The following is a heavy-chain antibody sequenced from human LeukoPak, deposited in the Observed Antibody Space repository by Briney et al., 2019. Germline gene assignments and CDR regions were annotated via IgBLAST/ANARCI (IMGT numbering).Heavy chain of an antibody. Sequence: KSSETLSLTCTVSGGSISSSSHHWGCIRQSPGKGLEWIGSNYYSGNTCYDPSLKSRVTISVDTSKNQFSLKLSSVTAADTAVYYCASQNTAMVTFDYWGQGTLVTVSS. V-gene: IGHV4-39*01. J-gene: IGHJ4*02. CDR2: NYYSGNT. CDR3: ASQNTAMVTFDY. D-gene: IGHD5-18*01. CDR1: GGSISSSSHH.